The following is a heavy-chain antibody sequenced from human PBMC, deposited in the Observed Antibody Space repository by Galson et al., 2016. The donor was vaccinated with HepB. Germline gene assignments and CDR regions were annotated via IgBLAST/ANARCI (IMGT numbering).Heavy chain of an antibody. D-gene: IGHD3-10*01. CDR2: ISHSAETT. Sequence: SLRLSCAASGFTFNNFAMSWVRQAPGKGLEWVSTISHSAETTYYADSVKGRFTISRDSSKNTLFLQMKSLRAEDTAVYYCAKDHNKNYYNEDFDYWGQGTLVTVSS. J-gene: IGHJ4*02. CDR3: AKDHNKNYYNEDFDY. CDR1: GFTFNNFA. V-gene: IGHV3-23*01.